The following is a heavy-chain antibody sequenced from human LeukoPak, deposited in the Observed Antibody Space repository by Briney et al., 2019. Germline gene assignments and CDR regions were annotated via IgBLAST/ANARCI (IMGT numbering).Heavy chain of an antibody. Sequence: GESLKISCKGSGYSFTSYWISWVRQMPGKGLEWMGRIDPSDSYTNYSPSFQGHVTISADKFISTAYLQWSSLKASDTAMYYCARLQYCGGDCYTFDYWGQGTLVTVSS. CDR3: ARLQYCGGDCYTFDY. J-gene: IGHJ4*02. D-gene: IGHD2-21*02. CDR1: GYSFTSYW. CDR2: IDPSDSYT. V-gene: IGHV5-10-1*01.